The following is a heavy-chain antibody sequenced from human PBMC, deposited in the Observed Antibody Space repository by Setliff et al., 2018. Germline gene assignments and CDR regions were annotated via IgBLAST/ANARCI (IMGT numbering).Heavy chain of an antibody. D-gene: IGHD2-15*01. CDR3: ARVRDCSGGICHRGFHHYMDV. Sequence: SVKVSCKASGGTFSSYAIDWVRQAPGQGLEWIGGIIPMFGTTNYAQRFRGRVTITADESTTTAYLELSSLRSEDTAVYYCARVRDCSGGICHRGFHHYMDVWGKGTTVTVSS. V-gene: IGHV1-69*13. J-gene: IGHJ6*03. CDR1: GGTFSSYA. CDR2: IIPMFGTT.